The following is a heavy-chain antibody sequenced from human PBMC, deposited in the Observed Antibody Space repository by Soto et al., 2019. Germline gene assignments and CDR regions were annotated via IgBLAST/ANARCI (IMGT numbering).Heavy chain of an antibody. CDR1: GFPLNIYR. CDR2: VSKSDYT. CDR3: AREDNIIIPAVSDF. D-gene: IGHD2-2*01. J-gene: IGHJ4*02. V-gene: IGHV3-21*04. Sequence: GALRVTSVVYGFPLNIYRINSVGQAPGKGLEWVSTVSKSDYTYYSDLVKGRFTISRDNAKNTVSLQMNTLRAEDTAVYFCAREDNIIIPAVSDFWGQGTLVTVSS.